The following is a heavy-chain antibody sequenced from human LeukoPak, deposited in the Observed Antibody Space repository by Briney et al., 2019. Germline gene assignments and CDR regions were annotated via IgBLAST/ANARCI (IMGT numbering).Heavy chain of an antibody. J-gene: IGHJ6*02. CDR3: ATYTHWVAGDV. Sequence: GGSLRLSCAASGLAFSDSWMSWVRQAPGKGLEWVANMNQDGSEKDYVDSVKGRFTISRDNARNSLYLQMGSLRAEDTAVYYCATYTHWVAGDVWGQGTTVTVSS. CDR2: MNQDGSEK. D-gene: IGHD3-16*01. V-gene: IGHV3-7*01. CDR1: GLAFSDSW.